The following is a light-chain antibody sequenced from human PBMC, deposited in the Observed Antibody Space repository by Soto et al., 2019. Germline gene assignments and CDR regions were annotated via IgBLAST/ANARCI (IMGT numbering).Light chain of an antibody. J-gene: IGKJ4*01. CDR1: QSVSSTY. CDR2: GAS. CDR3: QHCDSLVLT. V-gene: IGKV3-20*01. Sequence: EIVLTQSPGTLSLSPGERATLSCRASQSVSSTYLAWYQQKPGQAPRLLIYGASSRATGIPDRFSGSGSGTDFTLTISRLEPEDFAVYYCQHCDSLVLTFGGGTKVEIK.